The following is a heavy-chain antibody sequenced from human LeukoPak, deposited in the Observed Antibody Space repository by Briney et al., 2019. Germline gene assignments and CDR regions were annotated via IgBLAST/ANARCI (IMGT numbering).Heavy chain of an antibody. Sequence: GSLRLSCAASGFSFKSYAMSWIRQPPGKGLEWIGSIYYSGSTYYNPSLKSRVTISVDTSKNQFSLKLNSVTATDTAVYYCARHYGPWGQGTLVTVSS. CDR2: IYYSGST. CDR3: ARHYGP. V-gene: IGHV4-39*01. D-gene: IGHD3-10*01. CDR1: GFSFKSYA. J-gene: IGHJ4*02.